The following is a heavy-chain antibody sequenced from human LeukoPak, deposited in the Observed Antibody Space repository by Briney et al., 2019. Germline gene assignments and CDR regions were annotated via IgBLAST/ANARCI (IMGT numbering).Heavy chain of an antibody. CDR3: ASHKLYSSSSDFSADY. CDR2: IVVGSGNT. J-gene: IGHJ4*02. V-gene: IGHV1-58*01. CDR1: GFTFTSSA. D-gene: IGHD6-6*01. Sequence: GASVKVSCKASGFTFTSSAVQWVRQARGQRLEWIGWIVVGSGNTIYAQKFQERVTITRDMSTSTAYMELSSLRSEDTAVYYCASHKLYSSSSDFSADYWGQGTLVTVSS.